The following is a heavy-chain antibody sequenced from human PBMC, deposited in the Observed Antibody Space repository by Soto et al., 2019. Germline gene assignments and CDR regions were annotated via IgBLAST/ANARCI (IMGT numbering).Heavy chain of an antibody. CDR3: ASYEYSYGLWASGGAWFDP. D-gene: IGHD5-18*01. J-gene: IGHJ5*02. CDR2: IYYSGST. V-gene: IGHV4-39*01. Sequence: SETLSLTCTVSGGSISSSSYYWGWIRQPPGKGLEWIGSIYYSGSTYYNPSLKSRVTISVDTSKNQFSLKLSSVTAADTAVYYCASYEYSYGLWASGGAWFDPWGQGTLVTVSS. CDR1: GGSISSSSYY.